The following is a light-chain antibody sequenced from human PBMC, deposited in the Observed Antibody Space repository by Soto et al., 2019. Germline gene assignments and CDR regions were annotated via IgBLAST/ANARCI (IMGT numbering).Light chain of an antibody. CDR3: QQRSDWPIT. CDR1: QRVGTY. CDR2: DVS. V-gene: IGKV3-11*01. J-gene: IGKJ5*01. Sequence: EIVLTQSPATLSLSPGDSATLSCRASQRVGTYVALYQQKPGQAPRLLIYDVSPRATGVPARFSGSGYGTDFTLTITSLEPEEFAVYSCQQRSDWPITFGQGTRLEIK.